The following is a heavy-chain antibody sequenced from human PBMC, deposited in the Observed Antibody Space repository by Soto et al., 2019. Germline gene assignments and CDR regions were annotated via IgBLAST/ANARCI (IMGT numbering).Heavy chain of an antibody. D-gene: IGHD6-19*01. J-gene: IGHJ5*02. V-gene: IGHV4-59*01. CDR3: ARVSHTWPVSNNWFDP. Sequence: SETLSLTCTVSGGSISSYYWSWIRQPPGKGLEWIGYIYYSGSTNYNPSLKSRVTISVDTSKNQFSLKLSSVTATDTAVYYCARVSHTWPVSNNWFDPWGQGTLVTVSS. CDR1: GGSISSYY. CDR2: IYYSGST.